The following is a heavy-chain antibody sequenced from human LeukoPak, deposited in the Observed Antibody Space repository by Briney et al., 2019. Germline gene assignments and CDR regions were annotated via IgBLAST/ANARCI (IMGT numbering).Heavy chain of an antibody. Sequence: SVKVSCKASGGTFSSYAISWVRQAPGQGLEWMGGIIPIFGTANYAQKFQGRVTITADESTSTAYMELSSLRSEDTAVYYCARDPGYYPRRIPYGMDVWGQGTTVTVSS. J-gene: IGHJ6*02. V-gene: IGHV1-69*13. CDR3: ARDPGYYPRRIPYGMDV. CDR1: GGTFSSYA. CDR2: IIPIFGTA. D-gene: IGHD3-9*01.